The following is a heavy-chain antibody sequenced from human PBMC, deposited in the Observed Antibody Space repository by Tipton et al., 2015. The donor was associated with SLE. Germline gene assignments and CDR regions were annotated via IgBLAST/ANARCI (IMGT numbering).Heavy chain of an antibody. D-gene: IGHD6-13*01. Sequence: TLSLTCAVYGGSFSGYYWSWIRQPPGKGLEWIGEINHSGSTNYNPSLKSRVTISVDTSENQFALKLRSVTAADTAVYYCAGGARAYSSSWFGFDYWGQGTLVTVSS. CDR3: AGGARAYSSSWFGFDY. CDR1: GGSFSGYY. CDR2: INHSGST. J-gene: IGHJ4*02. V-gene: IGHV4-34*01.